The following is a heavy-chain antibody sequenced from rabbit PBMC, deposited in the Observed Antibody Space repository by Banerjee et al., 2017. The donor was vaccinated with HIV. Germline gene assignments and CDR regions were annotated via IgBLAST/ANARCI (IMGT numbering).Heavy chain of an antibody. CDR3: VRGSISGTDYNL. V-gene: IGHV1S40*01. CDR1: GFSFSGSYF. Sequence: QSLEESGGGLVQPEGSLTLTCTTSGFSFSGSYFMCWVRQAPGKGLEWIACIYAGSSGSESYAGGVKGLFTISRHNAQNTLYLQLNSLTAADTATYFCVRGSISGTDYNLWGPGTLVTVS. CDR2: IYAGSSGSE. J-gene: IGHJ4*01. D-gene: IGHD1-1*01.